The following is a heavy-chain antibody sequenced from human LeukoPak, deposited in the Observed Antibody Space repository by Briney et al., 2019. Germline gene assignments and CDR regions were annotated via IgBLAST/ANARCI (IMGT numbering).Heavy chain of an antibody. CDR1: GFTFSYYW. CDR3: VRWDGY. J-gene: IGHJ4*02. D-gene: IGHD1-26*01. CDR2: IKQDGNEK. Sequence: GGSLRLSCAASGFTFSYYWMSWVRQAPGEGLEWVANIKQDGNEKYYVDSVKGRFTISRDNAKNSLYLQMNSLRAEDTALYYCVRWDGYWGQGTLVTVSS. V-gene: IGHV3-7*01.